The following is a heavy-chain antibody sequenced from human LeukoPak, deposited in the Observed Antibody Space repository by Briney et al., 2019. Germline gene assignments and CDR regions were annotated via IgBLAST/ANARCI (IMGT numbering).Heavy chain of an antibody. D-gene: IGHD3-22*01. CDR2: IYARGNT. J-gene: IGHJ4*02. CDR3: ARTPIYYFDNSGYYN. Sequence: PSETLSLTCTVYGGSISNHYWSWIRQPAGKGLEWIGLIYARGNTNYNPSLKSRVTMSIDTSKNQFSLKLTSVTAVDTAVYYCARTPIYYFDNSGYYNWGQGTLVTVSS. V-gene: IGHV4-4*07. CDR1: GGSISNHY.